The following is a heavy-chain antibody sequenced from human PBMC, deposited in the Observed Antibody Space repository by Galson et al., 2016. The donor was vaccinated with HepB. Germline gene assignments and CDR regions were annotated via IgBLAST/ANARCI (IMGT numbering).Heavy chain of an antibody. CDR2: IYYSGST. J-gene: IGHJ4*02. Sequence: SETLSLTCTVSGDSISSNRYYWDWTRQPPGKGLEWIGSIYYSGSTYYNPSLKSRVTISVDTSKNQFSLKLSSVTAADTAAYYCAIQQNYLFDSWGLGTLVTVSS. CDR1: GDSISSNRYY. V-gene: IGHV4-39*07. CDR3: AIQQNYLFDS. D-gene: IGHD1-7*01.